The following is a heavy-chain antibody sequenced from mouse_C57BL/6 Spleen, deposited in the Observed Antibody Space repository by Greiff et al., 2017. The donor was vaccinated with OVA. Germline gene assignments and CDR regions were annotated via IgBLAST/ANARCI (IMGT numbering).Heavy chain of an antibody. CDR1: GYTFTSYD. CDR2: IYPRDGRT. J-gene: IGHJ3*01. D-gene: IGHD4-1*01. Sequence: VKLQESRPELVKPGASVKLSCKASGYTFTSYDINWVKQRPGQGLEWIGWIYPRDGRTKYNEKFKGKATLTVATSSSTAYMELHSLTSEDSAVYFCARGEANWDWFAYWGQGTLVTVSA. V-gene: IGHV1-85*01. CDR3: ARGEANWDWFAY.